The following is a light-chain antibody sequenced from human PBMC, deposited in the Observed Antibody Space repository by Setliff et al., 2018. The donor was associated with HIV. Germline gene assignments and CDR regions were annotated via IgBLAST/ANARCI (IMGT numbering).Light chain of an antibody. CDR3: CSYVNSGIYV. J-gene: IGLJ1*01. V-gene: IGLV2-23*02. CDR1: SSDVGAYNY. CDR2: DVN. Sequence: GSPGQAITISCSGTSSDVGAYNYVSWYQQHPGKAPKVMIYDVNKWPSGVSNRFSGSKSGNTASLTISGLQAEDEADYYCCSYVNSGIYVFGTGTKVTVL.